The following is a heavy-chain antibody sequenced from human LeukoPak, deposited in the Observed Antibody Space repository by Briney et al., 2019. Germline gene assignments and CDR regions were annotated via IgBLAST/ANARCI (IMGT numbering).Heavy chain of an antibody. Sequence: GGSLRLSCAASGFTFSSYAMSWVRQAPGKGLEWVSAISGSGGSTYYADTVKGRFTISRDNSKNTLYLQMNSLRAEDTAVYYCAKPAYDSSGYYFLADAFDIWGQGTMVTVSS. CDR2: ISGSGGST. CDR1: GFTFSSYA. CDR3: AKPAYDSSGYYFLADAFDI. D-gene: IGHD3-22*01. V-gene: IGHV3-23*01. J-gene: IGHJ3*02.